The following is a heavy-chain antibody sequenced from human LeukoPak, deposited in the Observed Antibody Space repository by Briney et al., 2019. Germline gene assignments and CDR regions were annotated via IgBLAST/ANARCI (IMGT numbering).Heavy chain of an antibody. CDR3: AKGIRLVRGVMEHYFDY. CDR2: IWYDGSNK. V-gene: IGHV3-33*06. D-gene: IGHD3-10*01. Sequence: PGGSLRLSCAASGFTFGSYGMHWVRQAPGKGLEWVAVIWYDGSNKYYADSVKGRFTISRDNSKNTLYLQMNSLRAEDTAVYYCAKGIRLVRGVMEHYFDYWGQGTLVTVSS. J-gene: IGHJ4*02. CDR1: GFTFGSYG.